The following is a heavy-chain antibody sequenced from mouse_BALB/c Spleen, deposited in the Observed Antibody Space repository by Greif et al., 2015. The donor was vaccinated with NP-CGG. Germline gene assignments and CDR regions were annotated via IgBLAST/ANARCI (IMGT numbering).Heavy chain of an antibody. CDR2: INPSTGCT. CDR3: ASSYYYGSSYYAMDY. Sequence: QVQLQQSGAELAKPGASVKMSCKASGYTFTSYWMHWVKQRPGQGLEWIGYINPSTGCTEYNQKFKDKATLAADKSSSTAYMQLSSLTSEDSAVYYCASSYYYGSSYYAMDYWGQGTSVTVSS. CDR1: GYTFTSYW. J-gene: IGHJ4*01. V-gene: IGHV1-7*01. D-gene: IGHD1-1*01.